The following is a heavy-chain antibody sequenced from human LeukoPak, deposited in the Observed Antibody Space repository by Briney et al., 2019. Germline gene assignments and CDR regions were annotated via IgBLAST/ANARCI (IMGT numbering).Heavy chain of an antibody. D-gene: IGHD3-10*01. CDR2: IYYSGST. CDR3: ARGSFSYGMDV. CDR1: GGSISSSSYY. Sequence: SETLSFTCTVSGGSISSSSYYWGWIRQPPGKGLEWIGSIYYSGSTYYNPSLKSRVTISVDTSKNQFSLKLSSVTAADTAVYYCARGSFSYGMDVWGQGTTVTVSS. V-gene: IGHV4-39*01. J-gene: IGHJ6*02.